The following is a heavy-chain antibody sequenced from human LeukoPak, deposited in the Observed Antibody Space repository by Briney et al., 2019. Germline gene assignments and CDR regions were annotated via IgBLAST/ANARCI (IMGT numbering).Heavy chain of an antibody. CDR1: GFTFEDYA. D-gene: IGHD3-3*01. CDR3: AKGVNYDFWSVNYYYYGMDV. J-gene: IGHJ6*02. CDR2: ISWNSGSI. Sequence: GRSLRLFCAASGFTFEDYAMHWVRQAPGKGLECVSGISWNSGSIGYADSVKGRFTISRDIAKHSLYVPKNSLRAEDTALYYCAKGVNYDFWSVNYYYYGMDVWGQGTTVTVSS. V-gene: IGHV3-9*01.